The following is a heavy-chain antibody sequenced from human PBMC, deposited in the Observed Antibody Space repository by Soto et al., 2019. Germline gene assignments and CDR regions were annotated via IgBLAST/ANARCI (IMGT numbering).Heavy chain of an antibody. J-gene: IGHJ5*02. CDR1: GDSVSSNSAA. CDR3: ASSGYDYVENWFDP. Sequence: SQTLSLTCAISGDSVSSNSAAWNWISQSPSRGLEWLGRTYYRSKWYNDYAVSVKSRITINPDTSKNQFSLQLNSVTPEDTAVYYCASSGYDYVENWFDPWGQGTLVTVSS. CDR2: TYYRSKWYN. V-gene: IGHV6-1*01. D-gene: IGHD5-12*01.